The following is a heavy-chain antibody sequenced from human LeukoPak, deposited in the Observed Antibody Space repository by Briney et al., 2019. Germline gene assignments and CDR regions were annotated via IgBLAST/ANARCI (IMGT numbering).Heavy chain of an antibody. CDR2: ISYDGSNE. CDR3: ARVLNYYDSSGYYFSY. Sequence: GGSLRLSCAASGFTLSDYPMTWVRQAPGKGLEWVAVISYDGSNEYYADSVKGRFTISRDNSKNTLYLQMNSLRVEDTAVYYCARVLNYYDSSGYYFSYWGQGTLVTVSS. D-gene: IGHD3-22*01. J-gene: IGHJ4*02. V-gene: IGHV3-30-3*01. CDR1: GFTLSDYP.